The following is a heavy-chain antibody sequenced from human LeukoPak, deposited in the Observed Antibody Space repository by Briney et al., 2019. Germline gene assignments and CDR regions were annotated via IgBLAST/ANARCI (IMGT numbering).Heavy chain of an antibody. Sequence: GSLRLSCATSGFTFSSYWMHWVRQVPGRGLVWVSRINSDGSITYYADSVKGRFTISRDNSKNTLYLQMNSLRAEDTAVYYCAKDIPAPFDYWGQGTLVTVSS. CDR3: AKDIPAPFDY. J-gene: IGHJ4*02. D-gene: IGHD2-2*02. CDR2: INSDGSIT. V-gene: IGHV3-74*01. CDR1: GFTFSSYW.